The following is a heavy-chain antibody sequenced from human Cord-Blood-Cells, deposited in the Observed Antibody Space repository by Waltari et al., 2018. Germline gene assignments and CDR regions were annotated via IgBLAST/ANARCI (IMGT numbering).Heavy chain of an antibody. CDR3: ARSPYDILTGYYRFFDY. CDR2: MNPNSGNT. D-gene: IGHD3-9*01. V-gene: IGHV1-8*03. J-gene: IGHJ4*02. CDR1: GYTFTSYD. Sequence: QVQLVQSGAEVKKPGASVKVSCQASGYTFTSYDINWVRQATRQGLEWMGWMNPNSGNTGYAQKFQGRVTITRNTSISTAYMELSSLRSEDTAVYYCARSPYDILTGYYRFFDYWGQGTLVTVSS.